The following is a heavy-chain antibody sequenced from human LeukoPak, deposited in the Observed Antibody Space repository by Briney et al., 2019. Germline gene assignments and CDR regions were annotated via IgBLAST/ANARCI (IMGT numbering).Heavy chain of an antibody. Sequence: ASVKVSCKASGYSFTNYHMHWVRQAPGQGLEWMGRVNPSGGSTTYAQKFQGRVTMTEDTSTDTAYMGLSSLRSEDTAVYYCAKGLGYYYGMDVWGQGTTVTVSS. CDR2: VNPSGGST. J-gene: IGHJ6*02. D-gene: IGHD3-16*01. V-gene: IGHV1-46*01. CDR1: GYSFTNYH. CDR3: AKGLGYYYGMDV.